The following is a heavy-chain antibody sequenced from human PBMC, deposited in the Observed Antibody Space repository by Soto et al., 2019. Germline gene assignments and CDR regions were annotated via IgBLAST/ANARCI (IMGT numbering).Heavy chain of an antibody. CDR1: GFTFSSYG. V-gene: IGHV3-30*18. J-gene: IGHJ6*02. CDR2: ISYDGSNK. CDR3: AKARRDCSGGSCYSLRLYYYYGMDV. Sequence: GGSLRLSCAASGFTFSSYGMHWVRQAPGKGLEWVAVISYDGSNKYYADSVKGRFTISRDNSKNTLYLQMNSLRAEDTAVYYCAKARRDCSGGSCYSLRLYYYYGMDVWGQGTTVTVSS. D-gene: IGHD2-15*01.